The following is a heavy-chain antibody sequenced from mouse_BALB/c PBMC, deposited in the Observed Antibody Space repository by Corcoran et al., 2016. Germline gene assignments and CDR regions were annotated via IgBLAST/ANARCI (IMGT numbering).Heavy chain of an antibody. J-gene: IGHJ3*01. CDR1: GYAFTNYL. CDR2: INPGSGGT. V-gene: IGHV1-54*01. CDR3: ARGLWWAFAY. Sequence: QVQLQQSGAELVRPGTSVKVSCKASGYAFTNYLIEWVKQRPGQGLEWIGVINPGSGGTNYNEKFKGKATLTADKSSSTAYMQLSSLTSDDSAVYFCARGLWWAFAYWGQGTLVTVSA. D-gene: IGHD1-1*02.